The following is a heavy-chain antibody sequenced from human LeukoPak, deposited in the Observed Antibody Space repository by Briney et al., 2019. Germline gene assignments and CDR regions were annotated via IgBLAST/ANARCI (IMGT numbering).Heavy chain of an antibody. D-gene: IGHD3-10*01. J-gene: IGHJ4*02. CDR3: ARGGSAFDY. Sequence: SETLSLTCTVSGGSISGYYWTWIRQPPGEGLEWIGYIYYSGSTNYNPSLKSRVTISVDTSKNQFSLKLSSETAADTAVYYCARGGSAFDYWGQGTLVTVSS. CDR2: IYYSGST. CDR1: GGSISGYY. V-gene: IGHV4-59*01.